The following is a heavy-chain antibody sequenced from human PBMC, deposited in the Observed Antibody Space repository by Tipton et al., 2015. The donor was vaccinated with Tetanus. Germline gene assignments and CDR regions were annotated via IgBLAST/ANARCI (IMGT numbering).Heavy chain of an antibody. J-gene: IGHJ5*02. V-gene: IGHV4-39*01. CDR2: INYYGTT. CDR1: RGSISSDIYN. CDR3: ARGLTSPSMGVWFDP. D-gene: IGHD2-2*01. Sequence: TLSLTCTVSRGSISSDIYNWGWIRQPPGRGLQWIGNINYYGTTYYSPSLESRVTMSVDPPKNQFSLQLTSATAADTAIYYCARGLTSPSMGVWFDPWGQGTLVTVSS.